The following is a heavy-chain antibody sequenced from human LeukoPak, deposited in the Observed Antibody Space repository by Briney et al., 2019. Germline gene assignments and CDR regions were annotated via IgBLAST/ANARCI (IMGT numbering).Heavy chain of an antibody. J-gene: IGHJ4*02. CDR3: AKVQLVLDY. V-gene: IGHV3-23*01. CDR2: ISGSGGRT. D-gene: IGHD6-13*01. CDR1: GFTFSSYA. Sequence: GGSLRLSCAASGFTFSSYAMSWLRQAPGKGLECVSAISGSGGRTYYADSVKGRFTISRDNSKNTLYLQMNSLRAGDTAVYYCAKVQLVLDYWGQGTLVTVSS.